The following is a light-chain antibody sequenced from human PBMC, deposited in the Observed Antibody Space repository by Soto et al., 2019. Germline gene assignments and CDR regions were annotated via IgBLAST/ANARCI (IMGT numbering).Light chain of an antibody. CDR2: DAS. J-gene: IGKJ1*01. Sequence: EIVLTQSPDTLSLSPGERATLSCGASQSVRTSSLAWYQQKPGQAPRLLIYDASNRASGISDRFRGGGSGTDFTLTISRLEPEDFAVYYCQQYGISPWTFGQGTKVEIK. CDR3: QQYGISPWT. CDR1: QSVRTSS. V-gene: IGKV3D-20*01.